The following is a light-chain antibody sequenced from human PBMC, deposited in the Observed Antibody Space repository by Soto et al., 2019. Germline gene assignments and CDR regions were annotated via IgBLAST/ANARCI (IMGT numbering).Light chain of an antibody. CDR2: RAS. Sequence: EIGLTQSPATLSGSAGEGATLSCRASQSVGSLLAWYQQKPGQAPRLLIYRASSRATGISGSFSGSGYGTEFNLTITSLQPEDFGVYYCQQYNKWPITFGQGTRLEIK. CDR1: QSVGSL. CDR3: QQYNKWPIT. J-gene: IGKJ5*01. V-gene: IGKV3-15*01.